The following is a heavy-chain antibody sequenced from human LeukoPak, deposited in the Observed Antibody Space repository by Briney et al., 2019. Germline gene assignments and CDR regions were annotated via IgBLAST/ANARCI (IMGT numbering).Heavy chain of an antibody. CDR2: IYSGGST. Sequence: GGSLRLSCAASGFTDSRNYMSWVRQAPGKGLEWVSVIYSGGSTYYADSVKGRFTISRDNSKNTLYLQMNSLRAEDTAVYYCASSYYDFWSGYYFLAGYYYGMDVWGQGTTVTVSS. D-gene: IGHD3-3*01. CDR3: ASSYYDFWSGYYFLAGYYYGMDV. J-gene: IGHJ6*02. CDR1: GFTDSRNY. V-gene: IGHV3-53*01.